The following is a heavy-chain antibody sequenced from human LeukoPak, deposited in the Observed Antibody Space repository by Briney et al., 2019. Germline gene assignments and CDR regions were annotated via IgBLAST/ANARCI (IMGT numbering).Heavy chain of an antibody. CDR3: ARVPQYYYDSSGFVDY. D-gene: IGHD3-22*01. Sequence: SETLSLTCTVSGGSISSSSYYWGWSRQPPGKGLEWIVKINHSGSTNYNPSLKSRVTISVDTSKSQFSLKLSSVTAADTAVYYCARVPQYYYDSSGFVDYWGQGTLVTVSS. V-gene: IGHV4-39*07. J-gene: IGHJ4*02. CDR2: INHSGST. CDR1: GGSISSSSYY.